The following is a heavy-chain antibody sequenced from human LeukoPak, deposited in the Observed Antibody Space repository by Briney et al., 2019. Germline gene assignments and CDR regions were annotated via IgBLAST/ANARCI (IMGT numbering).Heavy chain of an antibody. J-gene: IGHJ6*03. D-gene: IGHD2/OR15-2a*01. CDR1: GFHFNTYS. CDR3: AKIGSTFYYYYMDV. Sequence: GSLRLSCTTSGFHFNTYSMSWVRQSPGKGLEWVSSITGSDFTTYYADSVKGRFTISRDNSKNTLYLQMNSLRAEDTAVYYCAKIGSTFYYYYMDVWGKGTTVTVSS. V-gene: IGHV3-23*01. CDR2: ITGSDFTT.